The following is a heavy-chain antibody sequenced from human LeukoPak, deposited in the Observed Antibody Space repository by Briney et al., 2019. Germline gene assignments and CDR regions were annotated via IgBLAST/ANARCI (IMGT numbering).Heavy chain of an antibody. CDR3: VRGSGWFFGL. V-gene: IGHV3-7*01. CDR1: QFSISYDW. J-gene: IGHJ4*02. D-gene: IGHD6-19*01. CDR2: IKEDGRDI. Sequence: HAGGSLRLSCAASQFSISYDWMHWVRQAPGKGLEWVASIKEDGRDIHHLDSVKGRFSISRDNAKNSLYLEMNTLRAEDTAVYYCVRGSGWFFGLWGQGSLVTVSS.